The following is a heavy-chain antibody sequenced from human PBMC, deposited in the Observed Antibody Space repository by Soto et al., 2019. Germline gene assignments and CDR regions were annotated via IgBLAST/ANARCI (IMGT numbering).Heavy chain of an antibody. Sequence: QVQLQESGPGLVKPSGTLSLTCAVSGGSISSSNLWSWVRQHPGKRLEWIEEISHSGSTNYNPSLKSRVTISVDKSKNQFSLKLSSVTAEDTAVYYCARDRMGTLDPGDYAFDIWGQGTMVTVSS. CDR3: ARDRMGTLDPGDYAFDI. J-gene: IGHJ3*02. CDR2: ISHSGST. CDR1: GGSISSSNL. D-gene: IGHD7-27*01. V-gene: IGHV4-4*02.